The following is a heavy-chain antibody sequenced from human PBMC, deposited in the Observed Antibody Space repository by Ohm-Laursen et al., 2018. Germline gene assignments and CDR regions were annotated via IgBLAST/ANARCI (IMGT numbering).Heavy chain of an antibody. Sequence: ASVKVSCKASGYTFTHDYIHWVRQAPGQGLEWIGIIRFGSGRTTYTQKIQDRVTMTRDTSTSTVYMEVSSLRSEDTAMYYCARDGGNWNFDFWGQGTLVAVSS. D-gene: IGHD1-1*01. CDR2: IRFGSGRT. CDR1: GYTFTHDY. CDR3: ARDGGNWNFDF. V-gene: IGHV1-46*01. J-gene: IGHJ4*02.